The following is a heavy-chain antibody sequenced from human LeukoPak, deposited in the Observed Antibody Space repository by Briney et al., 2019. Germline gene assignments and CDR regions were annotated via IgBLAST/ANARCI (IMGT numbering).Heavy chain of an antibody. CDR2: TYYRSKWYY. V-gene: IGHV6-1*01. D-gene: IGHD3-16*01. J-gene: IGHJ4*02. Sequence: SQTLSLTCVISGDSVSSNSAAWNWIRQSPSRGLEWLGRTYYRSKWYYDYSVAVKSRVTINPDTSKDQFSLQLSSVTPEDTAVYYCVRDPVGGSAIFDCWGQGTLVTVSS. CDR1: GDSVSSNSAA. CDR3: VRDPVGGSAIFDC.